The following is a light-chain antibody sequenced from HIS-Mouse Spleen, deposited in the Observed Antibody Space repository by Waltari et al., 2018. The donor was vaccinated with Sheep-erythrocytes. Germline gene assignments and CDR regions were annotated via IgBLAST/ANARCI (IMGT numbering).Light chain of an antibody. J-gene: IGLJ2*01. CDR3: CSYAGIVV. CDR2: DVS. CDR1: SSDVGGYNY. V-gene: IGLV2-11*01. Sequence: QSALTQPRSVSGSPGQSVTISCTGTSSDVGGYNYVSWYQQHPGKAPKLMLYDVSKRPSGVPDRFAGSKSGNTDSLTISGLQAEDEADYYCCSYAGIVVFGGGTKLTVL.